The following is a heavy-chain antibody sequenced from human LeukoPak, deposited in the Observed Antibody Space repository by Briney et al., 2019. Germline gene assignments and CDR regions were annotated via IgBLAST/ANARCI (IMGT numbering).Heavy chain of an antibody. J-gene: IGHJ4*02. CDR1: GFTFSSHL. D-gene: IGHD1-14*01. CDR2: VKSDGTAT. Sequence: GGPLRLSCAASGFTFSSHLMHWVRQAQGTGLVWVSSVKSDGTATNYADSVKGRFTISRDNAKNTLYLQMNSLRVEDTAVYYCVRKFATGDWGQGTLVTVSS. V-gene: IGHV3-74*01. CDR3: VRKFATGD.